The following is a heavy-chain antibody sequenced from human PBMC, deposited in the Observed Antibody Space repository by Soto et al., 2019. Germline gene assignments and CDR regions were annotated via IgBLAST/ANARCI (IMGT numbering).Heavy chain of an antibody. J-gene: IGHJ4*02. CDR3: ARLNRVIFFDY. CDR2: IYYSGST. D-gene: IGHD3-10*01. Sequence: QLQLQESGPGLVKPSETLSLTCTVSGGSISSSSYYWGWIRQPPGKGLEWIGSIYYSGSTYYNPSLKSRVTISVDTSKNQFSLKLSSVTAADTAVYSCARLNRVIFFDYWGQGTLVTVSS. V-gene: IGHV4-39*01. CDR1: GGSISSSSYY.